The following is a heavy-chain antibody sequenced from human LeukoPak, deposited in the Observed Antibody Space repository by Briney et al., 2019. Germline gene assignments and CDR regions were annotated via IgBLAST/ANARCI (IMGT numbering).Heavy chain of an antibody. CDR1: GGSISSSSYY. CDR2: IYYSGST. J-gene: IGHJ4*02. D-gene: IGHD6-19*01. Sequence: SETLSLTCTVSGGSISSSSYYWGWIRQPPGKGLEWIGSIYYSGSTYYNPSLKSRVTISVDTSKNQFSLKLSSVTAADTAVYYCARPDSSGWHGGDYWGQGTLVTVSS. V-gene: IGHV4-39*07. CDR3: ARPDSSGWHGGDY.